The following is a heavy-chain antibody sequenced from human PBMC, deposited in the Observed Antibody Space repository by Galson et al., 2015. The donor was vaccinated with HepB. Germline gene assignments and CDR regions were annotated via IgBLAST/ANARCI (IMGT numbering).Heavy chain of an antibody. CDR1: GFTFSSYA. J-gene: IGHJ3*02. CDR3: ARAEGSSSWYWWNNGPSDAFDI. CDR2: ISYDGSNK. Sequence: SLRLSCAASGFTFSSYAMHWVRQAPGKGLEWVAVISYDGSNKYYADSVKGRFTISRDNSKNTLYLQMNSLRAEGTAVYYCARAEGSSSWYWWNNGPSDAFDIWGQGTMVTVSS. D-gene: IGHD6-13*01. V-gene: IGHV3-30*04.